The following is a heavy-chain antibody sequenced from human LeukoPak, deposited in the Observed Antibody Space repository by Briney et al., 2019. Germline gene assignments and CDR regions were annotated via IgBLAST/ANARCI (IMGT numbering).Heavy chain of an antibody. CDR3: ARVRYGDCFDY. J-gene: IGHJ4*02. Sequence: PPESLSLTCTAPGGSLSSYYWSWIRQPPGKGLGWIGDIYYSGSTNYNPSLKSRVTIAVDTSKNQVSLKLSSVTAADTAVYYCARVRYGDCFDYWGQGTVVTVSS. CDR1: GGSLSSYY. CDR2: IYYSGST. V-gene: IGHV4-59*01. D-gene: IGHD4-17*01.